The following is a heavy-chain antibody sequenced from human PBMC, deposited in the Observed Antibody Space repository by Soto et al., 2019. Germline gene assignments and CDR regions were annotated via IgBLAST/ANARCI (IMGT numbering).Heavy chain of an antibody. D-gene: IGHD6-6*01. Sequence: GGSLRLSCAASGFTFSSYGMHWVRQAPGKGLEWVAVIWYDGSNKYYADSVKGRFTISRDNSKNTLYLQMNSLRAEDTAVYYCAKADIAALPGLIYLDYWGQGTPV. CDR1: GFTFSSYG. V-gene: IGHV3-33*06. J-gene: IGHJ4*02. CDR2: IWYDGSNK. CDR3: AKADIAALPGLIYLDY.